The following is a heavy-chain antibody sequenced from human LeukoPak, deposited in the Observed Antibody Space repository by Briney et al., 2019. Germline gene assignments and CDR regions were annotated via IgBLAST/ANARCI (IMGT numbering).Heavy chain of an antibody. CDR1: GFTFSSYA. CDR3: ARGGNSHFDN. Sequence: PGGSLRLSCAASGFTFSSYAMHWVRQAPGKGLEWVANINHDGSENYYVDSVKGRFTISRDNAKNALYLQMNSLRAEDTAVYYCARGGNSHFDNWGQGTLVTVSS. V-gene: IGHV3-7*03. J-gene: IGHJ4*02. D-gene: IGHD4-23*01. CDR2: INHDGSEN.